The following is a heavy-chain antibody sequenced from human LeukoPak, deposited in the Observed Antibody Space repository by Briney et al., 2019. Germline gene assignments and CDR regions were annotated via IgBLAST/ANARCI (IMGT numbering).Heavy chain of an antibody. V-gene: IGHV3-30*02. CDR1: GFPFSSHG. Sequence: PGGSLRLSCAASGFPFSSHGINWVRQAPGKGLEWVAIIWYDGSNKYYADSVKGRFTISRDNSKNTLYLQMNSLRAEDTAVYYCAKVGEEYYDYVWGSPNAFDIWGQGTMVTASS. CDR2: IWYDGSNK. D-gene: IGHD3-16*01. J-gene: IGHJ3*02. CDR3: AKVGEEYYDYVWGSPNAFDI.